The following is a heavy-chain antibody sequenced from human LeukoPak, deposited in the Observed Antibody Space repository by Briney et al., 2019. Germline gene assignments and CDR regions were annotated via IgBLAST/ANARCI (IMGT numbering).Heavy chain of an antibody. Sequence: GGSLRLSCAASGFTFSSYGMHWVRQAPGKGLEWVAVISYDGSNKYYADSVKGRFTISRDNSKSTLYLQMNSLGAEDTAVYYCAKGNYGSGTAIDYWGQGTLVTVSS. CDR1: GFTFSSYG. J-gene: IGHJ4*02. CDR2: ISYDGSNK. CDR3: AKGNYGSGTAIDY. V-gene: IGHV3-30*18. D-gene: IGHD3-10*01.